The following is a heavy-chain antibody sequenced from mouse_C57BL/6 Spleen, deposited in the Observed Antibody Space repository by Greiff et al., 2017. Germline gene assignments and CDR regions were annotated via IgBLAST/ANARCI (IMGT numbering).Heavy chain of an antibody. Sequence: VQLQQSGPGLVQPSQSLSITCTVSGFSLTSYGVHWVRQSPGKGLEWLGVIWSGGSTDYNAAFMSRLSISKDTSKSQVFFKMYSLQADDTAIYYCARKNAPYAMDYWGQGTSVTVSS. CDR2: IWSGGST. CDR3: ARKNAPYAMDY. V-gene: IGHV2-2*01. J-gene: IGHJ4*01. CDR1: GFSLTSYG.